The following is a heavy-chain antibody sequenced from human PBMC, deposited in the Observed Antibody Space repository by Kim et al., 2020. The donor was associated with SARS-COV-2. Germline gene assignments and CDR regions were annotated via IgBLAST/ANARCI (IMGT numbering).Heavy chain of an antibody. V-gene: IGHV4-34*01. D-gene: IGHD3-3*01. Sequence: SGSTNYNPSLKSRVTISVDTSKNQFSLKLSSVTAADTAVYYCARSGASGYWGQGTLVTVSS. CDR2: SGST. CDR3: ARSGASGY. J-gene: IGHJ4*02.